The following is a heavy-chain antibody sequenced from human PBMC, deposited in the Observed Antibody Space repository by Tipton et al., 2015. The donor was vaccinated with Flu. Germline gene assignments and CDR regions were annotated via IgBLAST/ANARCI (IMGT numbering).Heavy chain of an antibody. J-gene: IGHJ4*02. V-gene: IGHV4-38-2*01. CDR3: ARGTGDADTYFDS. CDR1: GYSISSGYY. D-gene: IGHD1-1*01. CDR2: INHSGTT. Sequence: TLSLTCAVSGYSISSGYYWGWIRQPPGKGLEWIGSINHSGTTNYNPSLKSRVTVSVDTSKNQFSLKLRSVTAADTAVYYCARGTGDADTYFDSWGQGTLVTVSS.